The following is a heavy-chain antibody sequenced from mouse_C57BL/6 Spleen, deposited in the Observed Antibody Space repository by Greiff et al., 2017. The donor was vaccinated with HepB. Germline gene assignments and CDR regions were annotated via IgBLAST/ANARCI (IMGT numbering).Heavy chain of an antibody. V-gene: IGHV7-1*01. Sequence: EVNLVESGGGLVQSGRSLRLSCATSGFTFSDFYMEWVRQAPGKGLEWIAASRNKANDYTTEYSASVKGRFIVSRDTSQSILYLQMNALRAEDTAIYYCARGTMVTPYFDVWGTGTTVTVSS. D-gene: IGHD2-2*01. CDR1: GFTFSDFY. CDR3: ARGTMVTPYFDV. CDR2: SRNKANDYTT. J-gene: IGHJ1*03.